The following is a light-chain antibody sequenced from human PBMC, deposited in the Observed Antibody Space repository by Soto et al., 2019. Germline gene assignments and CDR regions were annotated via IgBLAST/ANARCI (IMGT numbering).Light chain of an antibody. CDR1: NIGSKS. V-gene: IGLV3-21*02. CDR3: QVWDSSSDHGV. J-gene: IGLJ3*02. Sequence: SYELTQPPSVSVAPGQTARITCGGTNIGSKSVHWYQQKPGQAPVLVVYDVSDRPSGIPERFSGSNSGNTATLTISRVEAGDEADYYCQVWDSSSDHGVFGGGTELTVL. CDR2: DVS.